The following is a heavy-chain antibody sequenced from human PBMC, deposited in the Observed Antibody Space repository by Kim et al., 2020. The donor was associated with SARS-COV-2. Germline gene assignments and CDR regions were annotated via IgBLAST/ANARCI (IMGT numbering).Heavy chain of an antibody. CDR3: ERLSQTYYDFWRGYYSYYFDY. D-gene: IGHD3-3*01. Sequence: SETLSLTCTVSGGSISSYYWSWIRQPPGKGLEWIGYIYYSGSTNYNPSLKSRVTISVDTSKNQFSLKLSHVTAADTAVYYCERLSQTYYDFWRGYYSYYFDYWGQGTLVTVSS. V-gene: IGHV4-59*08. J-gene: IGHJ4*02. CDR1: GGSISSYY. CDR2: IYYSGST.